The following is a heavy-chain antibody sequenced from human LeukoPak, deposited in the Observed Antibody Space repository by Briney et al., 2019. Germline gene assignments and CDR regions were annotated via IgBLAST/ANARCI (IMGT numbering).Heavy chain of an antibody. CDR1: GGSISSYY. Sequence: PSETLSLTCTVSGGSISSYYWSWIRQPPGKGLEWIGYIYYSGSTNYNPSLKSRVTISVDTSKNQFSLKLSSVTAADTAVYYCARGRFNVEYQNYYYYYGMDVWGQGTTVTVSS. D-gene: IGHD2-2*01. CDR2: IYYSGST. CDR3: ARGRFNVEYQNYYYYYGMDV. J-gene: IGHJ6*02. V-gene: IGHV4-59*12.